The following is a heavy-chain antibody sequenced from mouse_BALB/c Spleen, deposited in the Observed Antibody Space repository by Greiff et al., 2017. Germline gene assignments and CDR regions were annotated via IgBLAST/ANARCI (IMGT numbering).Heavy chain of an antibody. J-gene: IGHJ1*01. CDR1: GFTFSSYT. D-gene: IGHD2-1*01. CDR2: ISNGGGST. CDR3: ARRDYGNSDFDV. Sequence: DVQLVESGGGLVQPGGSLKLSCAASGFTFSSYTMSWVRQTPEKRLEWVAYISNGGGSTYYPDTVKGRFTISRDNAKNTLYLQMSSLKSEDTAMYYCARRDYGNSDFDVWGAGTTVTVSS. V-gene: IGHV5-12-2*01.